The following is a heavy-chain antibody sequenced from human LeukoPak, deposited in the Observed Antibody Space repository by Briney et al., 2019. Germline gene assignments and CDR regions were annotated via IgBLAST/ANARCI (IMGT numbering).Heavy chain of an antibody. CDR2: INPNSGGT. J-gene: IGHJ4*02. D-gene: IGHD5-12*01. Sequence: GASVKVSCKASGYTFTGYYMHWVRQAPGQGLEWMGWINPNSGGTNYAQKFQGRVTMTRDTSISTAYMELSRLRSDDTAVYYCARRGNRRYAPSFLDEWGQGTPVTVSS. CDR3: ARRGNRRYAPSFLDE. V-gene: IGHV1-2*02. CDR1: GYTFTGYY.